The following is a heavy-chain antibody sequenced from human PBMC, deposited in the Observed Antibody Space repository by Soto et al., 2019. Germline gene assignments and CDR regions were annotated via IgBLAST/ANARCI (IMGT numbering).Heavy chain of an antibody. D-gene: IGHD2-21*02. CDR1: GVSISSCCYY. J-gene: IGHJ6*03. V-gene: IGHV4-39*02. CDR2: MFYSGTT. Sequence: QLQLQESGPGLVKPSETLSLTCTVSGVSISSCCYYWGWIRQPPGKVLEWIASMFYSGTTYYNPSHKRRANISADTCKNHFSLTLNSVTAADTAVYYCARARSYDGDSVTNYYMEVWGRGTTVTVSS. CDR3: ARARSYDGDSVTNYYMEV.